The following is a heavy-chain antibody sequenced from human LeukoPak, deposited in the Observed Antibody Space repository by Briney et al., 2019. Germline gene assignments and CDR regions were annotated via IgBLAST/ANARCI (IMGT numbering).Heavy chain of an antibody. CDR3: AKDFCSGGSCYRWYFDY. J-gene: IGHJ4*02. V-gene: IGHV3-23*01. CDR1: GFTFSSYA. D-gene: IGHD2-15*01. CDR2: ISGSGGST. Sequence: GGSLRLSCAASGFTFSSYAMSWVRQAPGKGLEWVSAISGSGGSTYYGDSVKGRFTISRDNSKNTLYLQMNSLRAEDTAVYYCAKDFCSGGSCYRWYFDYWGQGTLVTVSS.